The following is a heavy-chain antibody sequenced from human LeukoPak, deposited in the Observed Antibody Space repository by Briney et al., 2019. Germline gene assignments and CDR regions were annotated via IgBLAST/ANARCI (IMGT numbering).Heavy chain of an antibody. V-gene: IGHV1-46*01. CDR3: ARVSAMTTVMGAFDI. Sequence: ASVKVSCKASGYTFTSYYMHWVRQAPGQGLEWMGIINPSGGSTSYAQKFQGRVTMTRDTSTSTAYMELSSLRSEDTAVYYCARVSAMTTVMGAFDIWGQGTMVTVSS. CDR1: GYTFTSYY. D-gene: IGHD4-17*01. CDR2: INPSGGST. J-gene: IGHJ3*02.